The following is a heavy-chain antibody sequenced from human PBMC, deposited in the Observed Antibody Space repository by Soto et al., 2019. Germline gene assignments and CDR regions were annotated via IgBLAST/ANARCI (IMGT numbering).Heavy chain of an antibody. V-gene: IGHV4-31*03. Sequence: QVQLQESGPGLVKPSQTLSLTCTVSGGSISSGGYYWSWIRQHPGKGLEWIGYIYYSGSTYYNPSLKSRVTISVDTSKNPFSLKLSSVTAAYTAVYYCARDLQYSRLFYGMDVWSQGTTVTVSS. CDR1: GGSISSGGYY. J-gene: IGHJ6*02. CDR2: IYYSGST. CDR3: ARDLQYSRLFYGMDV. D-gene: IGHD6-13*01.